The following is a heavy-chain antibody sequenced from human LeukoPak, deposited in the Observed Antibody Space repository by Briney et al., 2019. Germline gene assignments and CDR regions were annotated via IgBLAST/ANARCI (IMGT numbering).Heavy chain of an antibody. CDR3: ARGASGPFGY. D-gene: IGHD6-19*01. V-gene: IGHV4-59*02. Sequence: PSETLSLTGTVSGGSVNNFYWSWIRQPPGKGLEWIGHIYYSGDTNFNPSLKSRVTMSVDTSKNQFSLKVNSVTAADTAVYYCARGASGPFGYWGQGTLVTVSS. J-gene: IGHJ4*02. CDR1: GGSVNNFY. CDR2: IYYSGDT.